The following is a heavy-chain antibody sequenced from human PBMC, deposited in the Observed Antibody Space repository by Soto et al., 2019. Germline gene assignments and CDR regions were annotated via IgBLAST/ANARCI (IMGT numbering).Heavy chain of an antibody. J-gene: IGHJ6*02. V-gene: IGHV1-2*02. CDR3: AKKLYYYYGMDV. Sequence: GASVKVSCKASGYTFTGYYMHWVRQAPGQGLEWMGWINPNSGGTNYAQKLQGRVTMTRDTSISTAYMELSRLRSDDTAVYYCAKKLYYYYGMDVWGQGTTVTVSS. CDR1: GYTFTGYY. CDR2: INPNSGGT.